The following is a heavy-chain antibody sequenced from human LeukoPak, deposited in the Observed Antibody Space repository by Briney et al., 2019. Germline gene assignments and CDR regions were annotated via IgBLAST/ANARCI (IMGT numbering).Heavy chain of an antibody. CDR2: INPSGGST. Sequence: GASVKVSCKASGYTFASYYMHWVRQAPGQGLEWMGIINPSGGSTSYAQKFQGRVTMTRDTSTSTVYMELSSLRSEDTAVYYCATDLGYYDFWSGYSHFDYWGQGTLVTVSS. J-gene: IGHJ4*02. CDR1: GYTFASYY. CDR3: ATDLGYYDFWSGYSHFDY. V-gene: IGHV1-46*01. D-gene: IGHD3-3*01.